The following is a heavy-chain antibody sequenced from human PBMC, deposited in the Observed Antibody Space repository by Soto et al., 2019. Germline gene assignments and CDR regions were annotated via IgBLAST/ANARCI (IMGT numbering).Heavy chain of an antibody. CDR2: INHSGST. V-gene: IGHV4-34*01. J-gene: IGHJ6*03. Sequence: LPETLSLTCAVYGGSFSGYYWSWIRQPPGKGLEWIGEINHSGSTNYNPSLKSRVTISVDTSKNQFSLKLSSVTAADTAVYYCARVGYYYYYVDVWGKGTTVTVSS. CDR1: GGSFSGYY. CDR3: ARVGYYYYYVDV.